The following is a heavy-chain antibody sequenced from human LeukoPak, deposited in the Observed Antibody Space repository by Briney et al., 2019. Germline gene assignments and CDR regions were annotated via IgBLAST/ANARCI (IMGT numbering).Heavy chain of an antibody. J-gene: IGHJ5*02. CDR3: AQECVDSTGYYYVPNWFDP. D-gene: IGHD3-22*01. V-gene: IGHV3-7*01. CDR2: IKQDGSAK. CDR1: GFTFSSYW. Sequence: GGSLRLSCVASGFTFSSYWMSWVRQAPGKGLEWVANIKQDGSAKYYVDSVKGRFTISRDNAKNSLYLHMNSLRADDTAVYYCAQECVDSTGYYYVPNWFDPWGQGALVTVSS.